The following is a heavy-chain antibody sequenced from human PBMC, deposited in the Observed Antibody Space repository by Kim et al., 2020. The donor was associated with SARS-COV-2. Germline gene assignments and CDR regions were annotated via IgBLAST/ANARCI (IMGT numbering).Heavy chain of an antibody. CDR3: ARDHRGSGSGAFDY. Sequence: GGSLRLSCAASGFTFSSYAMHWVRQAPGKGLEWVAVISYDGSNKYYADSVKGRFTISRDNSKNTLYLQMNSLRAEDTAVYYCARDHRGSGSGAFDYWGQGTLVTVSS. V-gene: IGHV3-30*04. CDR1: GFTFSSYA. D-gene: IGHD3-10*01. CDR2: ISYDGSNK. J-gene: IGHJ4*02.